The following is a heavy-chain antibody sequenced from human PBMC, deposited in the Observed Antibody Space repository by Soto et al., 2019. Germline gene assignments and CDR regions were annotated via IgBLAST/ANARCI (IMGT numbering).Heavy chain of an antibody. V-gene: IGHV1-8*01. J-gene: IGHJ5*02. Sequence: QVQLVQSGAEVKKPGASVKVSCKASGFPFSTNDINWVRQAPGQGLQWMGWMNANVDATDSPQEFKGRVTMTWNASISTAYMELSNLKSDDTAVYYCAREVVDGSSLWLDPWGQGTLVTVSS. CDR2: MNANVDAT. CDR1: GFPFSTND. D-gene: IGHD3-10*01. CDR3: AREVVDGSSLWLDP.